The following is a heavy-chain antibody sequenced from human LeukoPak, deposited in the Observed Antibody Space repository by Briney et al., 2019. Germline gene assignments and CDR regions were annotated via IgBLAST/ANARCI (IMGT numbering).Heavy chain of an antibody. CDR3: ARVGRDGYNCDY. D-gene: IGHD5-24*01. CDR1: GFTFENYA. CDR2: ISSSSSYI. V-gene: IGHV3-21*01. J-gene: IGHJ4*02. Sequence: GGSLRLSCTASGFTFENYAMNWVRQAPGKGLEWVSSISSSSSYIYYADSVKGRFTISRDNAKNSLYLQMNSLRAEDTAVYYCARVGRDGYNCDYWGQGTLVTVSS.